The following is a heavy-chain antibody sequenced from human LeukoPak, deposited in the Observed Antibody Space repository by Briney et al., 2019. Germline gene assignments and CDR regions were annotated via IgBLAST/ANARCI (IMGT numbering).Heavy chain of an antibody. CDR2: IYYSGST. Sequence: PSETLSLTCTVSGGSISSGGYYWSWIRQHPGAGLEWLGYIYYSGSTYYNPSLKSRVTISVDTSKNQFSLKLSSVTAADTAVYYCARVVEYYYDSRGYGAFDIWGQGTMVTVSS. D-gene: IGHD3-22*01. J-gene: IGHJ3*02. V-gene: IGHV4-31*03. CDR3: ARVVEYYYDSRGYGAFDI. CDR1: GGSISSGGYY.